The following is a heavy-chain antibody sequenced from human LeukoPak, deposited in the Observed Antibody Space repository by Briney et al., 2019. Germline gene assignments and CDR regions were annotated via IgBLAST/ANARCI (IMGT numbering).Heavy chain of an antibody. CDR1: GFXFNTYT. CDR2: ISGSSTYI. V-gene: IGHV3-21*01. Sequence: GGSLRLSCAASGFXFNTYTMNWVRQAPGKGLEWVSSISGSSTYIYYSDSLKGRFTISRENARNSLYLQMNSLRAEDTAVYYCVALSGDHPYNWFDPWGQGTLVTVSS. D-gene: IGHD3-10*01. J-gene: IGHJ5*02. CDR3: VALSGDHPYNWFDP.